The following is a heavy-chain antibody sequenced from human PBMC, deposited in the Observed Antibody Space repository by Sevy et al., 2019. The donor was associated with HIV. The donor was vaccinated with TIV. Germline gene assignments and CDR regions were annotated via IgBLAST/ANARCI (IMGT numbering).Heavy chain of an antibody. CDR3: ARGIASGYRSFDY. Sequence: SETLSLTCTVSGGSITSGGYYWSWIRQHPGKGLEWIGYIYYSGSTDYNPSLTSRLTISVDTSKKQFSLNLRSVTAAVTAVYYCARGIASGYRSFDYWGQGTLVTVSS. V-gene: IGHV4-31*03. CDR2: IYYSGST. D-gene: IGHD6-13*01. J-gene: IGHJ4*02. CDR1: GGSITSGGYY.